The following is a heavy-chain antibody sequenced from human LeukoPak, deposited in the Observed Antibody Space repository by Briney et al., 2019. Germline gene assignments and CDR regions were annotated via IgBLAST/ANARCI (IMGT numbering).Heavy chain of an antibody. CDR3: ARLSPYCSSTSCYVDY. J-gene: IGHJ4*02. V-gene: IGHV4-59*08. D-gene: IGHD2-2*01. CDR2: IFNNGNT. Sequence: PSETLSLTCTVSGDSISSYYWSWIRQPPGKGLEWIGYIFNNGNTIYNPSLKSRVTISVDRSKNQFSLKLSSVTAADTAVYYCARLSPYCSSTSCYVDYWGQGTLVTVSS. CDR1: GDSISSYY.